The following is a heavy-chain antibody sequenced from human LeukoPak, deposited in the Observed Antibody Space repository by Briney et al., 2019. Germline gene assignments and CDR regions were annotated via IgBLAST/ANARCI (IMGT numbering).Heavy chain of an antibody. CDR1: GGSFSGYY. CDR2: INHSGST. Sequence: PSETLSLTCAVYGGSFSGYYWSWIRQPPGKGLEWIGEINHSGSTNYNPSLKSRVTISVDTSKNQFSLKLSSVTAADTAVYYCARGRRYYDSSGYNGAAFDIWGQGTMVTVSS. D-gene: IGHD3-22*01. CDR3: ARGRRYYDSSGYNGAAFDI. J-gene: IGHJ3*02. V-gene: IGHV4-34*01.